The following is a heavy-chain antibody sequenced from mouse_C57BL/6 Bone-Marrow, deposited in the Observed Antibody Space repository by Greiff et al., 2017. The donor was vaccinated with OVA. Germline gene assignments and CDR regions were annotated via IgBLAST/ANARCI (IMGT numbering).Heavy chain of an antibody. J-gene: IGHJ3*01. CDR1: GYTFTTYP. D-gene: IGHD2-12*01. Sequence: VQLQESGAELVKPGASVQMSCKASGYTFTTYPIEWMKQNHGKSLEWIGNFHPYNDDTKYNEKFKGKATLTVEKSSSTVYLELSRLTSGDSAVYYCAREGDYNAWFAYWGQGTLVTVSA. CDR3: AREGDYNAWFAY. CDR2: FHPYNDDT. V-gene: IGHV1-47*01.